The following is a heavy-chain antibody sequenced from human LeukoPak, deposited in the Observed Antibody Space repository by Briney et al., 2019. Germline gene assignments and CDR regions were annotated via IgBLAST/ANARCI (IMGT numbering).Heavy chain of an antibody. CDR2: ISTSSSYI. CDR1: GFTFSGST. Sequence: GGSLRLSCAASGFTFSGSTMNWVRQAPGKGLEWVSFISTSSSYIYYADSVRGRFTISRDNSKNTLYLQMNSLRAEDTAVYYCAKDGSGTNIGPLDYWGQGTLVTVSS. V-gene: IGHV3-21*01. D-gene: IGHD1-26*01. CDR3: AKDGSGTNIGPLDY. J-gene: IGHJ4*02.